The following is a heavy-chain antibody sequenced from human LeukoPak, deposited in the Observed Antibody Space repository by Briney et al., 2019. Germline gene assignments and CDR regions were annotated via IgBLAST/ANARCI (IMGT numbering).Heavy chain of an antibody. D-gene: IGHD3/OR15-3a*01. CDR2: IYYSGST. CDR3: ARGFMDTNGYYFDF. V-gene: IGHV4-39*01. Sequence: SETLSLTCTVSGGSLSTSSYYWGWIRQPPGKGLEWIGSIYYSGSTYYNPSLKSRVTISVDTSKNQFSLKLSSVTAADTAVYYCARGFMDTNGYYFDFWGQGALVTVSS. J-gene: IGHJ4*02. CDR1: GGSLSTSSYY.